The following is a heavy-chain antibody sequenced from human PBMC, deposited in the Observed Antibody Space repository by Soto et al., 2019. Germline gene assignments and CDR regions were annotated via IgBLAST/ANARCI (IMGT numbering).Heavy chain of an antibody. CDR3: ARGGYGDWYYYGMDV. J-gene: IGHJ6*02. D-gene: IGHD2-21*01. Sequence: ASVKVSGKASGGTFSSYAISWVRQAPGQGLEWMGGIIPIFGTANYAQKFQGRVTITADKSTSTAYMELSSLRSEDTAVYYCARGGYGDWYYYGMDVWGQGTTVTVSS. CDR2: IIPIFGTA. V-gene: IGHV1-69*06. CDR1: GGTFSSYA.